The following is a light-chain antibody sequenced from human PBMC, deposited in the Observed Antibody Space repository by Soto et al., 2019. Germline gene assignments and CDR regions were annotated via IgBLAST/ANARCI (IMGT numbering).Light chain of an antibody. CDR1: QSLRSS. J-gene: IGKJ1*01. V-gene: IGKV3-15*01. Sequence: ETMMTQSPDTLSVSLGERATLSCRASQSLRSSLAWYQQKPGQAPRLLIYDASTRATGIPARVSGSGSGTDFTLTISSLQSEDVAVYYCQQYNNWPQTFGQGTKVQIK. CDR2: DAS. CDR3: QQYNNWPQT.